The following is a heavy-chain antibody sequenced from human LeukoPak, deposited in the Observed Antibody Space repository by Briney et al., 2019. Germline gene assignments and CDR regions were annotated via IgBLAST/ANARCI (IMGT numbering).Heavy chain of an antibody. CDR3: ARSEGARHYGMDV. Sequence: ASVKVSCKASGYTXTSYYMHWVRQAPGQGLDWMAIINPSGGSTSYAQKFQGRVTMTRDTSTSTVYMELSSLRSEDTAVYYCARSEGARHYGMDVWGQGTTVTVSS. D-gene: IGHD6-6*01. V-gene: IGHV1-46*01. CDR2: INPSGGST. CDR1: GYTXTSYY. J-gene: IGHJ6*02.